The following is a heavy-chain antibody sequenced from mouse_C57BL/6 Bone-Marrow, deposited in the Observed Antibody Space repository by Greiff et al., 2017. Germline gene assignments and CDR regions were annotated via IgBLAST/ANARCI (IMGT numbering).Heavy chain of an antibody. D-gene: IGHD2-3*01. CDR1: GYTFTSYW. V-gene: IGHV1-59*01. CDR2: IDPSDSYT. CDR3: ARDWLLPVFAY. Sequence: QVQLQQPGAELVRPGTSVKLSCKASGYTFTSYWMHWVKQRPGQGLEWIGVIDPSDSYTNYNQKFKGKATLTVDTSSNTAYLQLSSLTSEDTAVYYCARDWLLPVFAYWGQGTLVTVSA. J-gene: IGHJ3*01.